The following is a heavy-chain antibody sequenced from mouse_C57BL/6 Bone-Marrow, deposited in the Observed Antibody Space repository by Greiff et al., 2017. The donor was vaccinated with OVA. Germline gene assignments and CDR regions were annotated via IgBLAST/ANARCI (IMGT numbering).Heavy chain of an antibody. J-gene: IGHJ1*03. Sequence: VQLQQSGPELVKPGASVKLSCKASGYAFSSSWMNWVKQRPGKGLEWIGRIYPGDGDTNYNGKFKGKATLTADKSSSTAYMQLSSLTSEDSAVYFCAVGWLTWYCDVWGTGTTVTVSS. CDR1: GYAFSSSW. CDR2: IYPGDGDT. D-gene: IGHD2-3*01. CDR3: AVGWLTWYCDV. V-gene: IGHV1-82*01.